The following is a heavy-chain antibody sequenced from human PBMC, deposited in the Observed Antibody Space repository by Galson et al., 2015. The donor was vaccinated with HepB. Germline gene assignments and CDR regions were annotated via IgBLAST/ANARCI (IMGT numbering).Heavy chain of an antibody. D-gene: IGHD3-22*01. Sequence: SVKVSCKASGYTFTGYYMHWVRQAPGQGLEWMGRINPNSGGTNYAQKFQGRVTMTRDTSISTAYMELSRLRSDDTAVYYCARGQKEITMIVVDKEPFDYWGQGTLVTVSS. CDR3: ARGQKEITMIVVDKEPFDY. CDR1: GYTFTGYY. CDR2: INPNSGGT. J-gene: IGHJ4*02. V-gene: IGHV1-2*06.